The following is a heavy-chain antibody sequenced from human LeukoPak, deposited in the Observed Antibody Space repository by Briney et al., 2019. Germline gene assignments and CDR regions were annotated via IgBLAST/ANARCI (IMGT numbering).Heavy chain of an antibody. D-gene: IGHD2-2*01. Sequence: ASVKVSCKTSGYTFTEYYIHWVRQAPGHGLEWMGWINPHSGGTNYAQKFQGGVTMTRDTSITTAYMELSSLRSDDTAVYYCARDVGEYCSSTNCYASHYWGQGTLVTVSS. V-gene: IGHV1-2*02. J-gene: IGHJ4*02. CDR2: INPHSGGT. CDR3: ARDVGEYCSSTNCYASHY. CDR1: GYTFTEYY.